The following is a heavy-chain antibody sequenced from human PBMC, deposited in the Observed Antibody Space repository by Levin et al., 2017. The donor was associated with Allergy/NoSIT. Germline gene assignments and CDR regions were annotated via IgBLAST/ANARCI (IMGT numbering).Heavy chain of an antibody. CDR2: VDHRGST. CDR3: GKIPTTYETPTHTIGLRWFDP. Sequence: SETLSLTCAVNGGSFSHYYWTWIRQSPGKGLEWIGEVDHRGSTTYNPSLESRVTISIDTSNKQFSLRLTSVTAADTAAYYCGKIPTTYETPTHTIGLRWFDPWGQGTLVTVSS. CDR1: GGSFSHYY. V-gene: IGHV4-34*01. J-gene: IGHJ5*02. D-gene: IGHD3-3*01.